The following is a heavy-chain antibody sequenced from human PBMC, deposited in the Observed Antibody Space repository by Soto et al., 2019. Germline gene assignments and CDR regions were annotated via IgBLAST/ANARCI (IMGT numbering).Heavy chain of an antibody. J-gene: IGHJ4*02. V-gene: IGHV4-30-4*01. D-gene: IGHD5-18*01. CDR3: ARVKDTAMDPFDY. CDR1: GGSISSGDYY. CDR2: IYYSGST. Sequence: SETLSLTCTVSGGSISSGDYYWSWIRQPPGKGLEWIGYIYYSGSTYYNPSLKSRVTISVDTSKNQFSLKLSSVTAADTAVYYCARVKDTAMDPFDYSGQGTLVTVS.